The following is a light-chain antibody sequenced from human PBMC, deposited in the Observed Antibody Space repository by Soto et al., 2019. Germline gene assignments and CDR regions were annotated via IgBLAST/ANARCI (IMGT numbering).Light chain of an antibody. J-gene: IGKJ1*01. V-gene: IGKV1-39*01. CDR3: QQSYSTSWT. CDR1: QSISSY. CDR2: AAS. Sequence: DIQMTQSQSSLSASVGDRVTITCRASQSISSYLNWYQQKPGKAPKLLIYAASSLQSGVPSRFSGSGSGTDFTLTISILQPEDFATYYCQQSYSTSWTFGQGTRVDIK.